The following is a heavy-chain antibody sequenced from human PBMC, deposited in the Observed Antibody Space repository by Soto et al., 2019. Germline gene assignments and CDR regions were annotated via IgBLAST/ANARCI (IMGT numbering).Heavy chain of an antibody. Sequence: GGSLRLSCATSGFTFTRYSMNWVRQAPGKGLEWVSSISSTTNYIYYGDSMKGRFTISRDNGKNSLYLEMHSLRAEDTAVYYCARESEDLTSNFDYWGQGTLVTVSS. CDR3: ARESEDLTSNFDY. CDR2: ISSTTNYI. V-gene: IGHV3-21*06. CDR1: GFTFTRYS. J-gene: IGHJ4*02.